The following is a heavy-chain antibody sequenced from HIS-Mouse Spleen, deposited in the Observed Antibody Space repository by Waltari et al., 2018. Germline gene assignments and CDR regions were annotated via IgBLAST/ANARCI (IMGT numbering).Heavy chain of an antibody. D-gene: IGHD6-13*01. Sequence: QLQLQESGPGLVKPSETLSLTCPVSGASIRSSRYYWVWIRLPPGTGMKWIGSIYYRGSNYYNRSIKSRVTISVYTSKNQFSLKLSSVTAADTAVYYCAREIPYSSSWYDWYFDLWGRGTLVTVSS. CDR2: IYYRGSN. J-gene: IGHJ2*01. CDR3: AREIPYSSSWYDWYFDL. CDR1: GASIRSSRYY. V-gene: IGHV4-39*07.